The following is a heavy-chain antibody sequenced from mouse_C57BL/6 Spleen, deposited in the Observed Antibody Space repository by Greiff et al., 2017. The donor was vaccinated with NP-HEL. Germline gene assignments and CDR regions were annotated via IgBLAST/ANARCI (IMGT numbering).Heavy chain of an antibody. CDR2: INPSSGYT. J-gene: IGHJ3*01. Sequence: QVQLQQSGAELAKPGASVKLSCKASGYTFTSYWMHWVKQRPGQGLEWIGYINPSSGYTKYNQKFKDKATLTADKSSSTAYMQLSGLTYEDSAVYYCARSAHWDPAWFAYWGQGTLVTVSA. V-gene: IGHV1-7*01. CDR3: ARSAHWDPAWFAY. D-gene: IGHD4-1*01. CDR1: GYTFTSYW.